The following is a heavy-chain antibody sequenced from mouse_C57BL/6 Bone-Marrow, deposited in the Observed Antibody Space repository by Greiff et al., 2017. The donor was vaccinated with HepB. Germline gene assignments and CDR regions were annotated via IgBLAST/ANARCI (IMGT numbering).Heavy chain of an antibody. CDR3: ARSLYYDHDGFAY. V-gene: IGHV1-55*01. J-gene: IGHJ3*01. Sequence: VQLVESGAELVKPGASVKMSCKASGYTFTSYWITWVKQRPGQGLEWIGDIYPGSGSTNYNEKFKSKATLTVDTSSSTAYMQLSILTSEDSAVYYCARSLYYDHDGFAYWGQGTLVTVSA. CDR2: IYPGSGST. D-gene: IGHD2-4*01. CDR1: GYTFTSYW.